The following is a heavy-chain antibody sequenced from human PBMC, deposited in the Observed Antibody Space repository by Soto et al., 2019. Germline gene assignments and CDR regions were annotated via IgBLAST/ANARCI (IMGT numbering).Heavy chain of an antibody. J-gene: IGHJ6*02. CDR2: IKEDGSEK. V-gene: IGHV3-7*01. CDR1: GFTLSSYW. CDR3: ARYNGIYYYGMDV. Sequence: AGGSLRLSCAASGFTLSSYWMSWVRQAPGKGLEWVSNIKEDGSEKYYVDSVKGRFTISRDSAKNALYLQMNSLRAEDTAVYYCARYNGIYYYGMDVWGQGTTVTVS. D-gene: IGHD1-1*01.